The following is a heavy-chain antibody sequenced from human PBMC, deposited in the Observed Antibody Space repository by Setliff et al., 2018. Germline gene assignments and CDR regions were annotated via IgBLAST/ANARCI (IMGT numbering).Heavy chain of an antibody. CDR1: GASIRGNSYY. CDR2: TYYGGST. D-gene: IGHD3-22*01. J-gene: IGHJ4*02. Sequence: SETLSLTCTVSGASIRGNSYYWAWIRQPPGKGLEWIASTYYGGSTSYNPSLKSRVDISVDTSNSQFSLKLASVTAADTAVYYCARAPRYFDPTGSYFDFWGQGTLVTVSS. V-gene: IGHV4-39*07. CDR3: ARAPRYFDPTGSYFDF.